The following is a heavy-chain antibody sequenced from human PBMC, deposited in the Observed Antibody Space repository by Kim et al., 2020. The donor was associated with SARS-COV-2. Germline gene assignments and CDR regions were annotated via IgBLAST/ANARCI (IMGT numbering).Heavy chain of an antibody. D-gene: IGHD3-22*01. CDR2: ISWNSGSI. CDR3: AKDLYYYDSSGYYSGGAFDI. Sequence: GGSLRLSCTASGFTFGDYAMHWVRQAPGKGLEWVSGISWNSGSIGYADSVKGRFTISRDNAKNSLYLQMNSLRAEDTALYYCAKDLYYYDSSGYYSGGAFDIWGQGTMVTVSS. J-gene: IGHJ3*02. CDR1: GFTFGDYA. V-gene: IGHV3-9*01.